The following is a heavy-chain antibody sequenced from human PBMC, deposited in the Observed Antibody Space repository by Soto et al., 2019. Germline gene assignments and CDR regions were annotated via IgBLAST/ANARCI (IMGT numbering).Heavy chain of an antibody. D-gene: IGHD6-19*01. Sequence: EVQLLESGGGLVQAGGSLRLSCVASGFTFSSSAMSWVRQAPGKGLEWVSAIGSSGHTTHYADSVKGRFTISRDNFKNTLFLEMNSLRVEDTALYYCAKGDRYSGWSWGQGTLVPVSS. J-gene: IGHJ5*02. CDR2: IGSSGHTT. V-gene: IGHV3-23*01. CDR3: AKGDRYSGWS. CDR1: GFTFSSSA.